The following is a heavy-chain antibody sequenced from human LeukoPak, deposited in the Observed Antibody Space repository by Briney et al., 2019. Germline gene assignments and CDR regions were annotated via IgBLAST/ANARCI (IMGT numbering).Heavy chain of an antibody. CDR1: GFTFSSYW. V-gene: IGHV3-7*03. D-gene: IGHD6-19*01. J-gene: IGHJ4*02. Sequence: GGSLRLSCAASGFTFSSYWMSWVRQAPGKGLEWVANIKQDGSEKYYVDSVKGRFTISRDNAKNSLYLQMNSLRAEDTALYYCARDSPYPIAVAGTFDYWGQGTLVTVSS. CDR2: IKQDGSEK. CDR3: ARDSPYPIAVAGTFDY.